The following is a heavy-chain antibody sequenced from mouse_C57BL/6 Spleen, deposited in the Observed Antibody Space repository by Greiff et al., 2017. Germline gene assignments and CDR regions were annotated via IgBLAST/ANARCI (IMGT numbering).Heavy chain of an antibody. CDR1: GYTFTSYW. J-gene: IGHJ2*01. Sequence: QVQLKQPGAELVRPGSSVKLSCKASGYTFTSYWMHWVKQRPIQGLEWIGNIDPSDSETHYNQKFKDKATLTVDTSSSTAYMQLSSLTSEDSAVYYCARNDFFDYWGQGTTLTVSS. CDR2: IDPSDSET. V-gene: IGHV1-52*01. D-gene: IGHD2-4*01. CDR3: ARNDFFDY.